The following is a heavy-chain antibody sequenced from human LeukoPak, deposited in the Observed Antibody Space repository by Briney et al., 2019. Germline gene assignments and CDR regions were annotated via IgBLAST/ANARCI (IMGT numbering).Heavy chain of an antibody. CDR3: ARTRGIFLRYPGT. Sequence: ASVKVSCKASGGTFSSYAISWVRQAPGQGLEWMGGIIPIFGTANYAQKFQGRVTITTDESTSTAYMELSSLRSEDTAVYYCARTRGIFLRYPGTRGQGTLVTVSS. D-gene: IGHD3-9*01. CDR2: IIPIFGTA. V-gene: IGHV1-69*05. CDR1: GGTFSSYA. J-gene: IGHJ4*02.